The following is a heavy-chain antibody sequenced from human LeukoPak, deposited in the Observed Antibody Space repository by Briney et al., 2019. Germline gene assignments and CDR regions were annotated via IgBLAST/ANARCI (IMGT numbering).Heavy chain of an antibody. CDR3: AKDQRGYNYGFFDY. CDR2: ISDSGGST. V-gene: IGHV3-23*01. Sequence: GGSPRLSCAASGFTFSSYAMSGVRQAPGKGLEWVSGISDSGGSTYYVDSVKGRFTISRDNSKNTLYLQMNSLRVEDTAVYYCAKDQRGYNYGFFDYWGQGTLVT. D-gene: IGHD5-18*01. J-gene: IGHJ4*02. CDR1: GFTFSSYA.